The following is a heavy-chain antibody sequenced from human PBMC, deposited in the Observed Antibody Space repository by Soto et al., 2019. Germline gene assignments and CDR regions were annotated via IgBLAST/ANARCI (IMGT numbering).Heavy chain of an antibody. J-gene: IGHJ4*02. V-gene: IGHV4-31*03. D-gene: IGHD4-4*01. CDR1: GGSIGSGGYY. CDR2: IYYSGST. Sequence: SETLALTCTVSGGSIGSGGYYCSWIRQHPGKGLEWIGYIYYSGSTYYNPSLKSRVTISVDTSKNQFSLKLSSVTAADTAVYYCARDTTTGSYFDYWGQGTLVTVSS. CDR3: ARDTTTGSYFDY.